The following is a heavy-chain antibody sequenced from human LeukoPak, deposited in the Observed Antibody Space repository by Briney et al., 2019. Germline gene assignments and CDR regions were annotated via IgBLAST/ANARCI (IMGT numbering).Heavy chain of an antibody. J-gene: IGHJ3*02. CDR3: ASLTDIVVVPAAGDAFDI. Sequence: ASVKVSCKASGYTFTSYGISWVRQAPGQGLEWMGWISAYNGNTNYAQKLQGRVTMTTDTSTSTAYMELRSLRSDDTAVYYCASLTDIVVVPAAGDAFDIWGQGTMVTVSS. CDR1: GYTFTSYG. CDR2: ISAYNGNT. D-gene: IGHD2-2*01. V-gene: IGHV1-18*01.